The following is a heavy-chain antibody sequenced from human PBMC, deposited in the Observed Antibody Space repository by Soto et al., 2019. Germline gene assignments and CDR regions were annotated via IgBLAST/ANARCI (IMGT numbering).Heavy chain of an antibody. CDR1: GYTFTSYY. CDR2: INPSGGST. V-gene: IGHV1-46*03. Sequence: QVQLVQSGAEVKKPGASVKVSCKASGYTFTSYYMHSVRQAPGQGLEWMGIINPSGGSTSYAEKFQGRVTMTRDTSTSTVYMELSSLRSEDTAVYYCASRPGGMAAADYWGQVTLVTVSS. J-gene: IGHJ4*02. CDR3: ASRPGGMAAADY. D-gene: IGHD6-13*01.